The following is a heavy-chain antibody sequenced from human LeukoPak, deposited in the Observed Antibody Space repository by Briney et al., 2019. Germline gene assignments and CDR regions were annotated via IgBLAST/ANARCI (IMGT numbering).Heavy chain of an antibody. CDR3: ASGAGWESGY. V-gene: IGHV3-7*01. Sequence: GGSLRLSCAVSGSTSSRNFMSWVRQTPEKGLEWVANIDQDGSEKNYVDSVKGRFTISRDNAKNSLFLQMNSLRAEDTAICYCASGAGWESGYWGQGTLVTVSS. CDR1: GSTSSRNF. J-gene: IGHJ4*02. CDR2: IDQDGSEK. D-gene: IGHD1-26*01.